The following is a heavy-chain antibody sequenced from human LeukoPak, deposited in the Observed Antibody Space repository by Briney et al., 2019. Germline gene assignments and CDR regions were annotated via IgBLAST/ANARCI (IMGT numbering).Heavy chain of an antibody. D-gene: IGHD3-10*01. Sequence: PGGSLRLSCAASGFTFSSYSMNWMRQAPGKGLEWLSSITSSTYVYYADSVKGRFISSRDNAKNSLYLEMNSLTVEDSAVYFCARDEGRVGLTMVRGVIYWGQGTQVTVSS. CDR2: ITSSTYV. CDR3: ARDEGRVGLTMVRGVIY. CDR1: GFTFSSYS. J-gene: IGHJ4*02. V-gene: IGHV3-21*01.